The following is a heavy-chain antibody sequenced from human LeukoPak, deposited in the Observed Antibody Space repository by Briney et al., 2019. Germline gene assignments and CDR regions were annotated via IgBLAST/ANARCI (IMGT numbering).Heavy chain of an antibody. D-gene: IGHD3-10*01. CDR1: AGSISSSSYY. CDR2: IYYSGST. J-gene: IGHJ4*02. Sequence: SETLSFTCTVSAGSISSSSYYWGWIRQPPGKGLEWIGSIYYSGSTYYNPSLKSRVTISVDTSKNQFSLKLSSVTAADTAVYYCARQAYGSGSYYPDYWGQGTLVTVSS. CDR3: ARQAYGSGSYYPDY. V-gene: IGHV4-39*01.